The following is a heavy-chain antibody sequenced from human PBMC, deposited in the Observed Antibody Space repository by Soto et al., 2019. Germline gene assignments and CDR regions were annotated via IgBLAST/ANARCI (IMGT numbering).Heavy chain of an antibody. CDR1: GGTFGNYA. CDR2: IIPVFGTT. V-gene: IGHV1-69*06. CDR3: ARDYYDRRGFYSSYFDL. D-gene: IGHD3-22*01. J-gene: IGHJ2*01. Sequence: QVQLVQSGAEVKKPGSSVKVSCKASGGTFGNYAFSWVRKAPGQGLEWLGGIIPVFGTTNYARKFQGRVSITADKSTSTAYMDLRSLSSGDTDVYYCARDYYDRRGFYSSYFDLWGRGTLVTVSS.